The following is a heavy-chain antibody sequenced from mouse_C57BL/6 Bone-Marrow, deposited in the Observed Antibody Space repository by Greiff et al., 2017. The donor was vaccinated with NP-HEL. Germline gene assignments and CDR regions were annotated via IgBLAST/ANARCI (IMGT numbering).Heavy chain of an antibody. CDR2: IDPETGGT. J-gene: IGHJ2*01. Sequence: VQLQQSGAELVRPGASVTLSCKASGYTFTDYEMHWVKQTPVHGLEWIGAIDPETGGTAYNQKFKGKAILTADKSSSTAYMELRSLTSEDSAVYYLTKEYYECDVYYFDYWGQGTTLTVSS. V-gene: IGHV1-15*01. CDR3: TKEYYECDVYYFDY. D-gene: IGHD2-4*01. CDR1: GYTFTDYE.